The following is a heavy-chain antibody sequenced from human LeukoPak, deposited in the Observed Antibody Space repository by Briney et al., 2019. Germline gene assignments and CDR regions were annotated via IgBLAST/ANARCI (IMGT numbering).Heavy chain of an antibody. Sequence: SETLSLTCTVSGGSISSYYWSWIRQPAGKGLEWIGRIYTSGSTNCNPSLKSRVTMSVDTSKNQFSLKLSSVTAADTAVYYCARDGDYYDSRGVLDYWGQGTLVTVSS. D-gene: IGHD3-22*01. J-gene: IGHJ4*02. V-gene: IGHV4-4*07. CDR1: GGSISSYY. CDR3: ARDGDYYDSRGVLDY. CDR2: IYTSGST.